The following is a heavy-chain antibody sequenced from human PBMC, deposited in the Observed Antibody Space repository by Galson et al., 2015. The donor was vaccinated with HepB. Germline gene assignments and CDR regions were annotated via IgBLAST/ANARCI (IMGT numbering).Heavy chain of an antibody. J-gene: IGHJ6*03. D-gene: IGHD3-3*01. CDR3: ARGPRGLAPGVVPLYYYYMDV. CDR1: GGTFSSYA. CDR2: IIPIFGTA. Sequence: SVKVSCKASGGTFSSYAISWVRQAPGQGLEWMGGIIPIFGTANYAQKFQGRVTITADESTSTAYMGLSSLRSEDTAVYYCARGPRGLAPGVVPLYYYYMDVWGKGTTVTVSS. V-gene: IGHV1-69*13.